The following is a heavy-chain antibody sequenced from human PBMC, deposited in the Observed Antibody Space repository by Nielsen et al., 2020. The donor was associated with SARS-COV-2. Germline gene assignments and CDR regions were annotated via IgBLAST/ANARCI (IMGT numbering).Heavy chain of an antibody. J-gene: IGHJ6*04. CDR3: ARHEGGLDV. Sequence: WIRQPPGKGLEWIGYIYYSGSTNYNPSLKSRVTISVYTSKNQFSLKLSSVTAADTAVYYCARHEGGLDVWGKGTTVTVSS. D-gene: IGHD1-26*01. V-gene: IGHV4-59*08. CDR2: IYYSGST.